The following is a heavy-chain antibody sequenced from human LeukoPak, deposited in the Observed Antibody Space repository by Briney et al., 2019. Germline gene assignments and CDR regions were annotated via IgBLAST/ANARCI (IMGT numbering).Heavy chain of an antibody. CDR3: NCFDY. J-gene: IGHJ4*02. CDR2: ISYDGSNK. V-gene: IGHV3-30*01. Sequence: GRSLRLSCAASGFTFSSYAMHWVRQAPGKGPEWVAVISYDGSNKYYADSVKGRFTISRDNSKNTLYLQMNSLRAEDTAVYYCNCFDYWGQGTLVTVSS. CDR1: GFTFSSYA.